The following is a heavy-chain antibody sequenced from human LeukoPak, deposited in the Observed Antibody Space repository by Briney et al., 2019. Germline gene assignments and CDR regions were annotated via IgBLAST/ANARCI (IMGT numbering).Heavy chain of an antibody. CDR3: AKYCSGGSCYGPEYFQH. J-gene: IGHJ1*01. V-gene: IGHV3-23*01. CDR2: ISGSGGST. D-gene: IGHD2-15*01. Sequence: PGGSLRLSCAASGFTFSSYVMSWVRQAPGKGLEWVSAISGSGGSTYYADSVKGRFTISRDNSMNTLYLQMNSLRAEDTAVYYCAKYCSGGSCYGPEYFQHWGQGTLVTVSS. CDR1: GFTFSSYV.